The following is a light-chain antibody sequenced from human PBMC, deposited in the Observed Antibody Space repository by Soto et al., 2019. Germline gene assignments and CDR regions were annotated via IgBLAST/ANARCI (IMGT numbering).Light chain of an antibody. V-gene: IGLV2-11*01. CDR3: CSYVGGYSYV. J-gene: IGLJ1*01. CDR1: SSDVGDYNS. CDR2: DVS. Sequence: QSVLTQPRSVSGSPGQSVTVSCIGTSSDVGDYNSVSWYQQHPGKAPKLMIYDVSKRPSGVPDRFSGSKSGNTASLTISGLQADDEADYYCCSYVGGYSYVFGIGTKVTV.